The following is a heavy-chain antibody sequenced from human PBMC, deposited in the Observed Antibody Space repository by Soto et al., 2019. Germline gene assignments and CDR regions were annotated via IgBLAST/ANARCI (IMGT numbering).Heavy chain of an antibody. CDR2: ISTSGNIS. D-gene: IGHD3-16*01. CDR1: GFTFSDYY. V-gene: IGHV3-11*01. Sequence: VQLVESGGGLVKPGGSLRLSCAASGFTFSDYYMSWVRQAPGKGLEWVSYISTSGNISYYADSVKGRFTISRDSAKISVFLQMNSLRADDTAVYYCARDVTGAGEFAHWGQGTLVTVSS. CDR3: ARDVTGAGEFAH. J-gene: IGHJ4*02.